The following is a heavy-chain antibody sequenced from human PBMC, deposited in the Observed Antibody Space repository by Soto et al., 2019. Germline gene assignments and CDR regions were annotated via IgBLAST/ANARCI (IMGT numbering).Heavy chain of an antibody. CDR3: ARDIRRRGYGSSSHFDY. J-gene: IGHJ4*02. CDR2: IYYSGST. D-gene: IGHD6-13*01. Sequence: QVQLQESGPGLVKPSQTLSLTCTVYGGSISSGGYYWSWIRQHPGKGLEWIGYIYYSGSTYYNPSLKSRVTISVDASKNQFSLKQRSVTAADTAVYYCARDIRRRGYGSSSHFDYWGQGILVTVSS. V-gene: IGHV4-31*03. CDR1: GGSISSGGYY.